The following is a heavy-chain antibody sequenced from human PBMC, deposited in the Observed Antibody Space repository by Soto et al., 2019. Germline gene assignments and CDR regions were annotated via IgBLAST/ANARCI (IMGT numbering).Heavy chain of an antibody. CDR1: GGSISSHY. V-gene: IGHV4-59*11. CDR2: ISYSGTT. D-gene: IGHD6-19*01. J-gene: IGHJ4*02. Sequence: TLSLTCTVSGGSISSHYWSWIRQPPGKGLEWIGYISYSGTTNYNPSLQGRVTISVDTSKSQFSLKLSSVTAADTAVYYCARGSGWLTFWGQGAQVTVSS. CDR3: ARGSGWLTF.